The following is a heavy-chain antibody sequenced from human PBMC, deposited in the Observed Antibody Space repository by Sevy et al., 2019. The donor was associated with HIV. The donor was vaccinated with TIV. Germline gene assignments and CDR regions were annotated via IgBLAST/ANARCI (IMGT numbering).Heavy chain of an antibody. V-gene: IGHV4-4*02. CDR3: AREGYYDVSGYPRHYFDY. D-gene: IGHD3-22*01. J-gene: IGHJ4*02. CDR1: GGSNSRNNW. CDR2: IYDSGDT. Sequence: SETLSLTCAVSGGSNSRNNWWSWVRQPPGKGLEWIGGIYDSGDTNFNPTLKSRVTISLDKSKNQFSLKLTSLTAADTAVYYCAREGYYDVSGYPRHYFDYWGQGAPVTVSS.